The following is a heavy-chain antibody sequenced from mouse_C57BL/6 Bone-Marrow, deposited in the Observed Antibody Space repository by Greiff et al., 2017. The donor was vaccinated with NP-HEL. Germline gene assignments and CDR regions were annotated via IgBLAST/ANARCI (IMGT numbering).Heavy chain of an antibody. CDR2: IHPNSGST. V-gene: IGHV1-64*01. J-gene: IGHJ3*01. Sequence: QVQLKQPGAELVKPGASVKLSCKASVYTFTSYWMHWVKQRPGQGLEWIGMIHPNSGSTNYNEKFKIKATLTVDKSSSTAYMQLSSLTSEDSAVYYCARYYGSSPPFAYWGQGTLVTVSA. CDR3: ARYYGSSPPFAY. CDR1: VYTFTSYW. D-gene: IGHD1-1*01.